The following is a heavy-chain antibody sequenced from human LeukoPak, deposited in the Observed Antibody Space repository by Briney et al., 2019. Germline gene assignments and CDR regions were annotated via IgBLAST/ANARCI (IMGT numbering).Heavy chain of an antibody. J-gene: IGHJ5*02. CDR2: IYTSGST. V-gene: IGHV4-61*02. D-gene: IGHD3-10*01. CDR1: GGSISSGYYY. Sequence: SETLSLTCTVSGGSISSGYYYWSWIRQPAGKGLEWIGRIYTSGSTNYNPSLKSRVTISVDTSKNQFSLKLSSVTAADTAVYYCARDYTMVRGLGWFNPWGQGTLVTVSS. CDR3: ARDYTMVRGLGWFNP.